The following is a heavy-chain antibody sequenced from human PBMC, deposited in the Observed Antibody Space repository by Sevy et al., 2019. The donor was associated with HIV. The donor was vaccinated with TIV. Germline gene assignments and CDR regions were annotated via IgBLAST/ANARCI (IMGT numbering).Heavy chain of an antibody. CDR2: ISDYNGNT. CDR1: GYTFTSYG. J-gene: IGHJ6*02. CDR3: ARTRQSYYCGMDV. Sequence: ASVKVSCKASGYTFTSYGISWVRQAPGQGLEWMGWISDYNGNTNYAQKPQGRVTMTTDTSTSTAYLELRSLRSDDAAADYCARTRQSYYCGMDVWGQGTTVTVSS. V-gene: IGHV1-18*01.